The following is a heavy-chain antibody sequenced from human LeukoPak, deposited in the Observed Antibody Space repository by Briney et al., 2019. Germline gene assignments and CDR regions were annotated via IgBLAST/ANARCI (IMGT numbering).Heavy chain of an antibody. CDR1: GFTFSSYG. CDR2: IRYDGSNK. CDR3: ARAAYGSNGYTAEVADY. V-gene: IGHV3-30*02. J-gene: IGHJ4*02. Sequence: GGSLRPSCAASGFTFSSYGMHWVRQAPGKGLEWVAFIRYDGSNKYYAASVKGRFTISRDNSKNTLYLQMNSLRAEDTAVYYCARAAYGSNGYTAEVADYWGQGTLVTVSS. D-gene: IGHD3-22*01.